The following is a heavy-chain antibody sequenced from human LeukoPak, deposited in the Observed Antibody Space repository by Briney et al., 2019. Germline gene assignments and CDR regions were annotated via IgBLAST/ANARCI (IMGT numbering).Heavy chain of an antibody. CDR3: ARAQKNWFPFDY. D-gene: IGHD3-9*01. J-gene: IGHJ4*02. CDR1: GGSISSSSYY. V-gene: IGHV4-39*07. Sequence: SETLSLTCTVSGGSISSSSYYWGWIRQPPGKGLEWIGSIYYSGSTYYNPSLKSRVTISVDTSKNQFSLKLSSVTAADTAVYYCARAQKNWFPFDYWGQGTLVTVSS. CDR2: IYYSGST.